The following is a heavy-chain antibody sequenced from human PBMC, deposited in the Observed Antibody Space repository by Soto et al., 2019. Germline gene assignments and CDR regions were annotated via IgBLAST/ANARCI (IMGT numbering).Heavy chain of an antibody. CDR2: IYWDDDK. V-gene: IGHV2-5*02. J-gene: IGHJ5*02. D-gene: IGHD6-13*01. CDR1: GFSLSTSGVG. Sequence: GPTLVNPTQTLTLTCTFSGFSLSTSGVGVGWIRQPPGKALEWLALIYWDDDKRYSPSLKSRLTLTKDTSKNQVVLTMTNMDPVDTATYYCARTSSSWYSLSLNWFDPWGQGTLVTVSS. CDR3: ARTSSSWYSLSLNWFDP.